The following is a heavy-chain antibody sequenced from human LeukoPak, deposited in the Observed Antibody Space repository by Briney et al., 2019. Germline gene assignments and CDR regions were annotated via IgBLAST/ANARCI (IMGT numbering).Heavy chain of an antibody. CDR2: INPSDGAT. CDR3: AREQRGGMSGNLGGFFASYYTYYYMDV. CDR1: GYTFTMYY. D-gene: IGHD3-3*01. Sequence: ASVKVSCKASGYTFTMYYIHWVRQAPGQGLEWMGMINPSDGATTYAQRFQGRVTMTRDMSTTTVYMDQRSLISEDTAVSFCAREQRGGMSGNLGGFFASYYTYYYMDVWGRGTTVTVSS. J-gene: IGHJ6*03. V-gene: IGHV1-46*01.